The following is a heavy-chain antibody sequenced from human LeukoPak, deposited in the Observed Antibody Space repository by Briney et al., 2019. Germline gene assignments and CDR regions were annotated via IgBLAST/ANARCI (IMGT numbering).Heavy chain of an antibody. CDR3: AKIHSSSWYCFDY. V-gene: IGHV3-23*01. J-gene: IGHJ4*02. Sequence: GGSLRLSCAASGFTFSSYAMSWVRQAPGKGLEWVSAISGSGGSTYYADSVKGRFTISRDNSRNTLYLQMNSLRAEDTAVYYCAKIHSSSWYCFDYWGQGTLVTVSS. CDR2: ISGSGGST. CDR1: GFTFSSYA. D-gene: IGHD6-13*01.